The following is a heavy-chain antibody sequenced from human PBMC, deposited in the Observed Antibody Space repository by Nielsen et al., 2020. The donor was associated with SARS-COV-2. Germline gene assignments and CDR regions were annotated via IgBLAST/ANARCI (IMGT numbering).Heavy chain of an antibody. J-gene: IGHJ4*02. CDR2: IYSGGST. D-gene: IGHD1-26*01. V-gene: IGHV3-53*04. CDR1: GFTFSNYA. Sequence: GESLKISCAASGFTFSNYAMNWVRQAPGKGLEWVSVIYSGGSTYYADSVKGRFTISRHNSKNTLYLQMNSLRAEDTAVYYCARAGQWELRGYFDYWGQGTLVTVSS. CDR3: ARAGQWELRGYFDY.